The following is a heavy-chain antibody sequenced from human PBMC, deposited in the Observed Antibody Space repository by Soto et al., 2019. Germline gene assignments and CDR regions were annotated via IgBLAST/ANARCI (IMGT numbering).Heavy chain of an antibody. D-gene: IGHD3-3*01. CDR1: GGSISSSSYY. CDR2: IYYSGST. J-gene: IGHJ4*02. V-gene: IGHV4-39*01. Sequence: SETLSLTCTVSGGSISSSSYYWGWIRQPPGQGLEWIGSIYYSGSTYYNPSLKSRVTISVDTSKNQFSLKLSSVTAADTAVYYCARLDTYYDFWSGYYAAPSTFDYWGQGTVVTVSS. CDR3: ARLDTYYDFWSGYYAAPSTFDY.